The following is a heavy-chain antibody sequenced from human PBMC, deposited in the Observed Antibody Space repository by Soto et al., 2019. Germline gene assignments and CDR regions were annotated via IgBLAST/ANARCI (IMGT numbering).Heavy chain of an antibody. CDR3: ARVGTYGDYDF. D-gene: IGHD4-17*01. CDR1: GYTFTSYY. J-gene: IGHJ4*02. V-gene: IGHV1-46*01. Sequence: QVQLVQSGAEVKKPGASVKVSCKASGYTFTSYYMHWVRQAPGHGLEWMGLINHSDGSTDYAQKVQGRVIMTRDTSTSTVYMELSSLRSEDTAVYSCARVGTYGDYDFWGQGTLVTVSS. CDR2: INHSDGST.